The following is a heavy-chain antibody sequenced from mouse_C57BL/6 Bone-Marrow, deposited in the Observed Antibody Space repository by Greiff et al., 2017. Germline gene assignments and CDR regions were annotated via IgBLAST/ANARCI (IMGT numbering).Heavy chain of an antibody. Sequence: EVMLVESGEGLVKPGGSLKLSCAASGFTFSSYAMSWVRQTPEKRLEWVAYISSGGDYIYYADTVKGRFTISRDNARNTLYLQMSSLKSEDTAMYYCTRGGGNHWFAYWGQGTLVTVSA. D-gene: IGHD2-1*01. CDR3: TRGGGNHWFAY. V-gene: IGHV5-9-1*02. CDR2: ISSGGDYI. J-gene: IGHJ3*01. CDR1: GFTFSSYA.